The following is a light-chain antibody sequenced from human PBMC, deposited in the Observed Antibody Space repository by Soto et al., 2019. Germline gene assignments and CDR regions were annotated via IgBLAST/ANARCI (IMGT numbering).Light chain of an antibody. CDR2: GAS. CDR3: QQYKNWPPVT. V-gene: IGKV3-15*01. CDR1: QSVNTN. J-gene: IGKJ4*01. Sequence: ETVMTQSPATLSVSLGERATLSCRASQSVNTNLAWYQQKPGKAPRLLIYGASIRATGVPARFSGSGSGKDFTLTISSLQPEDFAIYVCQQYKNWPPVTFGGGTKVEIK.